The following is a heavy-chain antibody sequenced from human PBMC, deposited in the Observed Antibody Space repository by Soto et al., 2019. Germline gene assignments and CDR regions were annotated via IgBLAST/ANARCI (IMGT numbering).Heavy chain of an antibody. V-gene: IGHV4-34*01. Sequence: SETLSRTWAVYGGSFSGYYWTWIRQPPGTGLEWIGEINHSGSTNYNPSLKSRVTISVDTSKNQFSLKLTSVTAADTAVYYCATNSGWSPEFDYWGPGTLVTVSS. CDR2: INHSGST. CDR3: ATNSGWSPEFDY. CDR1: GGSFSGYY. D-gene: IGHD6-19*01. J-gene: IGHJ4*02.